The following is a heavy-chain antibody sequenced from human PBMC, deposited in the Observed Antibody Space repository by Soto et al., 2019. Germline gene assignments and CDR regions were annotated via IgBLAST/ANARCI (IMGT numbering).Heavy chain of an antibody. V-gene: IGHV3-30*18. CDR1: GFTFSSYG. D-gene: IGHD3-3*01. CDR2: ISYDGSNK. J-gene: IGHJ4*02. CDR3: AKGIRITIFGVVRY. Sequence: QVQLVESGGGVVQPGRSLRLSCAASGFTFSSYGMHWVRQAPGKGLEWVAVISYDGSNKYYAGSVKGRFTISRDNSKNTLYLQMNSLRAEDTAVYYCAKGIRITIFGVVRYWGQGTLVTVSS.